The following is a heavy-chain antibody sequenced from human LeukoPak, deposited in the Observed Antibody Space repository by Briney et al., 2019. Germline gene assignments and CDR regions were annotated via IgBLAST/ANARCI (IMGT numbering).Heavy chain of an antibody. Sequence: SETLSLTCTVSGGSISNSYWSWIRQPPRKGLEWIGYISYNGNTNYNPSLKSRVTISVDTSKNQFSLKLSSVTAADTAVYYCARLYVGATFRRFDYWGQGTLVTVSS. CDR1: GGSISNSY. V-gene: IGHV4-59*08. D-gene: IGHD1-26*01. J-gene: IGHJ4*02. CDR2: ISYNGNT. CDR3: ARLYVGATFRRFDY.